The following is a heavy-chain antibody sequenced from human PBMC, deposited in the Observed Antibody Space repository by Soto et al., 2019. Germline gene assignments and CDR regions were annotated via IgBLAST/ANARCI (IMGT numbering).Heavy chain of an antibody. CDR1: GFTFSSYG. Sequence: QVQLVESGGGVVQPGRSLRLSCAASGFTFSSYGMHWVRQAPGKGLEWVAVIWYDGSNKYYADSVKGRFTISRDNSKNTLYLQMNSLRDEDTAVYYCASGSEGSDAFDIWGQGTMVTVSS. CDR2: IWYDGSNK. D-gene: IGHD1-1*01. J-gene: IGHJ3*02. V-gene: IGHV3-33*01. CDR3: ASGSEGSDAFDI.